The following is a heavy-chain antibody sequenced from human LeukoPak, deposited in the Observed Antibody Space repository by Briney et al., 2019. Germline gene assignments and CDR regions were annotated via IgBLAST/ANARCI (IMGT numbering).Heavy chain of an antibody. D-gene: IGHD6-13*01. CDR2: IYYSGST. Sequence: SETLSLTCTVSGGSISSSSYYWGWIRQPPGKGLEWIGSIYYSGSTSYNPSLKSRVTISVDTSKNQFSLKLSSVTAADTAVYYCTSRLSYSNRWYGEYFQHWGQGTLVTVSS. J-gene: IGHJ1*01. CDR3: TSRLSYSNRWYGEYFQH. CDR1: GGSISSSSYY. V-gene: IGHV4-39*01.